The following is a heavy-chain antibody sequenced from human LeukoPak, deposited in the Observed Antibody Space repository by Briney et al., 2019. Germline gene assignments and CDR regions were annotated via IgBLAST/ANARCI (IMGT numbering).Heavy chain of an antibody. CDR1: GFTFSRYS. D-gene: IGHD2-15*01. Sequence: AGGSLRLSCAASGFTFSRYSMNWVRQAPGKGLEWVSYISSSSSTISYADSVKGRFTISRDNAKNSLYLQMNSLRDEDTAVYYCARDVSGGSCYLGSWFDPWGQGTLVTVSS. CDR2: ISSSSSTI. J-gene: IGHJ5*02. V-gene: IGHV3-48*02. CDR3: ARDVSGGSCYLGSWFDP.